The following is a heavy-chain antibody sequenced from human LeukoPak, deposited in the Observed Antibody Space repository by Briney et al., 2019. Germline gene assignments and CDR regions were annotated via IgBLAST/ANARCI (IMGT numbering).Heavy chain of an antibody. D-gene: IGHD3-10*01. J-gene: IGHJ1*01. V-gene: IGHV4-39*07. CDR2: IYHTGST. CDR3: TTGSRNYGNVA. CDR1: GGSISSGSYY. Sequence: SETLSLTCTVSGGSISSGSYYWGWIRQPPGKGLEWIGSIYHTGSTYDNPSLKSRVTISVDTSRNQFSLNLSSVTAADTAVYYCTTGSRNYGNVAWGQGTLVTVSS.